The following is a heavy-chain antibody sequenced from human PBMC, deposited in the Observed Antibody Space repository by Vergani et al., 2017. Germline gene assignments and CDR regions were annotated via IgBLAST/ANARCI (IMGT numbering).Heavy chain of an antibody. Sequence: EVQLVESGGGLVQPGRSLRLSCAASGFTFDDYAMHWVRQAPGKGLEWVSGISWNSGSIGYADSVKGRFTISRDNAKNSLYLQMNSLRAEDTAVYYCARDYSSSWNGEDYYYGMDVWGQGTTVTVSS. CDR3: ARDYSSSWNGEDYYYGMDV. J-gene: IGHJ6*02. CDR2: ISWNSGSI. CDR1: GFTFDDYA. V-gene: IGHV3-9*01. D-gene: IGHD6-13*01.